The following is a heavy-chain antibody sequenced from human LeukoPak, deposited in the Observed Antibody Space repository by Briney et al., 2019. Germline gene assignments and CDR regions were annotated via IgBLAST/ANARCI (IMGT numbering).Heavy chain of an antibody. CDR3: ARPFYDSSGYNAFDI. J-gene: IGHJ3*02. V-gene: IGHV5-51*01. Sequence: GESLKISCKGSGYSFISYWIGWVGQMPGKGLEWMGIIYPGDSDTRYSPSFQGQVTISADKSISTAYLQWSSLKASDTAMYYCARPFYDSSGYNAFDIWGQGTMVTVSS. CDR2: IYPGDSDT. CDR1: GYSFISYW. D-gene: IGHD3-22*01.